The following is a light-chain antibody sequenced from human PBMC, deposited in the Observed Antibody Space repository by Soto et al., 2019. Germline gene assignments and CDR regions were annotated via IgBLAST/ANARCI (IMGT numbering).Light chain of an antibody. CDR3: QQYGSSSPT. CDR2: GAS. CDR1: QSVSSSN. Sequence: EIVLTQSPGTLSLSPGERATLSCRASQSVSSSNLAWYQQKPGQAPRLLIHGASTRATGIPDRFSGSGSGTDFNLTISRLEPEDFAVYHCQQYGSSSPTFGQGTKVEI. V-gene: IGKV3-20*01. J-gene: IGKJ1*01.